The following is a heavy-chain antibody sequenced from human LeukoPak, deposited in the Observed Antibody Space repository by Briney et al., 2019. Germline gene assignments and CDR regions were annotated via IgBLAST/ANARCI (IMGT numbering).Heavy chain of an antibody. V-gene: IGHV4-4*07. D-gene: IGHD2-2*01. Sequence: SETLSLTCTVSGGSISSYYWSWIRQPAGKGLEWIGRIYTSGSTNYNPSLKSRVTISVDTSKNQFSLKLSSVTAADTAVYYCARTTEDCSSTSCYQYWFDPWGQGTLVTVSS. CDR1: GGSISSYY. CDR3: ARTTEDCSSTSCYQYWFDP. J-gene: IGHJ5*02. CDR2: IYTSGST.